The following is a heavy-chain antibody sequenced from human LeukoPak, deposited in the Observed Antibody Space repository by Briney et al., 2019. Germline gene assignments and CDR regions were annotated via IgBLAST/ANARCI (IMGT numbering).Heavy chain of an antibody. J-gene: IGHJ4*02. V-gene: IGHV4-39*01. CDR1: GGSISSSSYY. CDR2: IYYSGST. Sequence: SETLSLTCTVSGGSISSSSYYWGWIRQPPGKGLEWIGSIYYSGSTYYNPSLKSRVTISLDTSKNQFSLKLNSVTAADTTMYYCATHADVKNYSDYWGQGTIVSVSS. CDR3: ATHADVKNYSDY.